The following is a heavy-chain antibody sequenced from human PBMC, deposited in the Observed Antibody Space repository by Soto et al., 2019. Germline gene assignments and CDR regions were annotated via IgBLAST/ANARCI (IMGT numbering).Heavy chain of an antibody. Sequence: SQTHALTCAISGDSVSSNSAAWNWIRQSPSRGLEWLGRTYYRSKWYNDYAVSVKSRITINPDTSKNQFSLQLNSVTPEDTAVYYCARGYSSSSIGWFDPWGQGTLVTVSS. V-gene: IGHV6-1*01. J-gene: IGHJ5*02. D-gene: IGHD6-6*01. CDR1: GDSVSSNSAA. CDR3: ARGYSSSSIGWFDP. CDR2: TYYRSKWYN.